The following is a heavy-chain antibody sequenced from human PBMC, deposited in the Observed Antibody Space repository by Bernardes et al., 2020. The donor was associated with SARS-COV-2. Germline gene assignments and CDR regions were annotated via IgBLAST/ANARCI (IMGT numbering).Heavy chain of an antibody. J-gene: IGHJ5*02. CDR1: GDSVSRNSYY. V-gene: IGHV4-61*01. CDR3: ARAGNGWYVGTNWFDP. Sequence: SETLSLTCTVSGDSVSRNSYYWSWIRQSPGKGLEWIGHVYYSGTTMYNPSLQSRLTISVDTSNNQFSLTLSSVTAADTAMYYCARAGNGWYVGTNWFDPWGQGILVTVSS. D-gene: IGHD6-19*01. CDR2: VYYSGTT.